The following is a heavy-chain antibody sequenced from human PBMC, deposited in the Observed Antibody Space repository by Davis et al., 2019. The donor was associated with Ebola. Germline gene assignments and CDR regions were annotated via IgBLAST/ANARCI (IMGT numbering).Heavy chain of an antibody. Sequence: AASVKVSCKASGYTFFSYGINWVRQAPGQGREWMGWISGYNGNTNYAQKLQGRVTMSTDTSTSTAYMEVRSVRYDETAVYYCARTGRVVVNAMADYRGHGTLVTVSS. CDR1: GYTFFSYG. CDR3: ARTGRVVVNAMADY. D-gene: IGHD2-21*01. V-gene: IGHV1-18*01. J-gene: IGHJ4*01. CDR2: ISGYNGNT.